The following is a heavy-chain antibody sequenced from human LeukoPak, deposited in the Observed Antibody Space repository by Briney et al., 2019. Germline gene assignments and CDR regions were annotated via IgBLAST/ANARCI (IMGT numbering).Heavy chain of an antibody. CDR1: GFTFSTYS. Sequence: GGSLRLSCAASGFTFSTYSMNWVRQAPGKGLEWVSSISSSSSYIYYADSVKGRFTISRDNAKNSLYLQMNSLRGEDTAVYYCAKDYHYYDSSGYFDYWGQGTLVTVSS. CDR2: ISSSSSYI. J-gene: IGHJ4*02. V-gene: IGHV3-21*04. CDR3: AKDYHYYDSSGYFDY. D-gene: IGHD3-22*01.